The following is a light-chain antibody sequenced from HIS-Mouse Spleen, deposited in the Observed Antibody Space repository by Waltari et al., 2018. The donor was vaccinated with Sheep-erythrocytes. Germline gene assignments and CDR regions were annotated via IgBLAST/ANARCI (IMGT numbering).Light chain of an antibody. J-gene: IGKJ4*01. Sequence: DIVMTQSPDSLAVSLGDRATINCNSSQSVLYSSNNKNYLAWYQQKPGQPPKLLIYWASTRESGVPDRFSGSGSGTDFTLTISSLQAEDVAVYYCQQYYSTLLTFGGGTKVEIK. CDR1: QSVLYSSNNKNY. CDR2: WAS. CDR3: QQYYSTLLT. V-gene: IGKV4-1*01.